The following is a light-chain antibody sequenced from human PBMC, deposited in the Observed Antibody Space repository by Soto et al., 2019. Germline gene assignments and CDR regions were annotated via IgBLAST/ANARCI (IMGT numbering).Light chain of an antibody. J-gene: IGKJ1*01. Sequence: DIQMTQSPSTLSASVGDRVTITCRASQGISSWLAWYQQKPGKAPKLLIYDASSLESGVPSRFSDSGSGTEFALTISSLQPNDFGTYYCQQYNSYSWAFGQGNKVEVK. CDR2: DAS. V-gene: IGKV1-5*01. CDR1: QGISSW. CDR3: QQYNSYSWA.